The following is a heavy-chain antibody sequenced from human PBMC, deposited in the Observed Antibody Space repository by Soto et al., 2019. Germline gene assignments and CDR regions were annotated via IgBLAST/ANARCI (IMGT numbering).Heavy chain of an antibody. CDR3: ASQGLPYFDWSPTPLYYMDV. CDR2: IYYSGNT. J-gene: IGHJ6*03. CDR1: GGSISSYY. V-gene: IGHV4-59*01. D-gene: IGHD3-9*01. Sequence: PSETLSLTCTVSGGSISSYYWSWIRQPPGKGLEWIGYIYYSGNTNYNPSLKSRVTISVDKSKNQFSLKLSSVTAADTAVYYCASQGLPYFDWSPTPLYYMDVWGKGTTVTVSS.